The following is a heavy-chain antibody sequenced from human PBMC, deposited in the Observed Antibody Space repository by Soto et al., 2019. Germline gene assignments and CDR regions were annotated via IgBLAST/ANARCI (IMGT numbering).Heavy chain of an antibody. J-gene: IGHJ5*02. CDR3: GRPWGIGLTPPGP. CDR1: GVSLNTSYY. Sequence: SGPTLVNPTQTLTLTCTFSGVSLNTSYYWGWIRQSPGKGLEWIGNIYYSGKTYYSPSLKSRVSISVDASRNQFSLRLSSVTAADTAVYYCGRPWGIGLTPPGPWGQGVLVTVSS. D-gene: IGHD6-13*01. V-gene: IGHV4-39*01. CDR2: IYYSGKT.